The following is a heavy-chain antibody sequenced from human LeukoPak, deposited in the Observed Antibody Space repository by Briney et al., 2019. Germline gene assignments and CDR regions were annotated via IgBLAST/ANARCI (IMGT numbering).Heavy chain of an antibody. J-gene: IGHJ4*02. CDR2: IYYSGST. Sequence: SETLSLTCTVSGDSISSSSYYWGWIRQPPGKGLEWIGSIYYSGSTYYNPSLKSRVTISVDTSKNQFSLKLNSVIATDTAVYYCASEGTTFSSFDYWGQGTLVNVSS. CDR1: GDSISSSSYY. CDR3: ASEGTTFSSFDY. V-gene: IGHV4-39*07. D-gene: IGHD1-1*01.